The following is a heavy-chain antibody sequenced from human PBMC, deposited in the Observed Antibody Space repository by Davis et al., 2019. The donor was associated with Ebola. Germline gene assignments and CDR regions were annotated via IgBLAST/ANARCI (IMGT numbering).Heavy chain of an antibody. CDR1: GFTFSIYT. J-gene: IGHJ5*02. Sequence: GESLKISCAASGFTFSIYTMNWVRQAPGEGLEWVSSISSSGSYIYYADSVKGRFTISRDNSKNTLYLQMNSLRAEDTAVYYCAKDRGGIAAVTAWFDPWGQGTLVTVSS. CDR3: AKDRGGIAAVTAWFDP. CDR2: ISSSGSYI. D-gene: IGHD6-13*01. V-gene: IGHV3-23*01.